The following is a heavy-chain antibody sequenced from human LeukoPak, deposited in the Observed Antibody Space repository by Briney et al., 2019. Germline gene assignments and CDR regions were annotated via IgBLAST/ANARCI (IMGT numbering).Heavy chain of an antibody. V-gene: IGHV3-23*01. CDR3: AKVAHHSSGLAGPKGLFDY. CDR1: GFTFSSYA. Sequence: AGGSLRLSCAASGFTFSSYAMSWVRQAPGKGLEWVSASSGSGGSTYYADSVKGRFTISRDNSKNTLYLQMNSLRAEDTAVYYCAKVAHHSSGLAGPKGLFDYWGQGTLVTVSS. J-gene: IGHJ4*02. D-gene: IGHD6-19*01. CDR2: SSGSGGST.